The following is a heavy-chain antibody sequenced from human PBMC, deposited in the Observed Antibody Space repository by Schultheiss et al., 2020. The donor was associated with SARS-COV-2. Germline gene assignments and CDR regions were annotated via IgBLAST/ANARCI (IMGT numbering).Heavy chain of an antibody. J-gene: IGHJ5*02. CDR2: IYTSGST. V-gene: IGHV4-61*02. CDR1: GGSISSGSYY. D-gene: IGHD3-10*01. Sequence: SETLSLTCTVSGGSISSGSYYWSWIRQPAGKGLEWIGRIYTSGSTNYNPSLKSRVTISVDTSKNQFSLKLSSVTAADTAVYYCARGRLLWFGESNWFDPWGQGTLVTVS. CDR3: ARGRLLWFGESNWFDP.